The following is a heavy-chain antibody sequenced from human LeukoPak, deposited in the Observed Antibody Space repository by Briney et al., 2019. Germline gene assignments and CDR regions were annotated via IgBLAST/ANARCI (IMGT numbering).Heavy chain of an antibody. J-gene: IGHJ4*02. CDR3: AKDRDGGSNTKAKGFDY. D-gene: IGHD2-8*01. CDR1: GFTFSSYW. Sequence: GGSLRLSCAASGFTFSSYWMSWVRQAPGKGLEWVSGISAGGGTTYYADSVKGRFTISRDKSKSTLYLQMNSLTVEDTAVYYCAKDRDGGSNTKAKGFDYWGQGTPVTVSS. CDR2: ISAGGGTT. V-gene: IGHV3-23*01.